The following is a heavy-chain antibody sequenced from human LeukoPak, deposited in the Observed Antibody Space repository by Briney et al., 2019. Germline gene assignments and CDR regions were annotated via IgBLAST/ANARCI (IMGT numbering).Heavy chain of an antibody. V-gene: IGHV4-59*01. CDR3: ASRSGYYWGFDY. J-gene: IGHJ4*02. Sequence: KPSETLSLTCTVSGGSISSYYWSWIRQPPGKGLGWIGYIYYSGSTNYNPSLKSRVTISVDTSKNQFSLKLSSVTAADTAVYYCASRSGYYWGFDYWGQGTLVTVSS. CDR2: IYYSGST. CDR1: GGSISSYY. D-gene: IGHD3-3*01.